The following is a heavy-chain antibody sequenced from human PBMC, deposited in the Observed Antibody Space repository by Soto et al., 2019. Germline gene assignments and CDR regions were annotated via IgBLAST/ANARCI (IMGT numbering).Heavy chain of an antibody. Sequence: SETLSLTCAVSGFSIGSNNWWGWIRQPPGKGLEWIGNIHHSGSTNYNPSLKSRVTISVDTSKNQFSLKLSSVTAADTAVYYCARLVRGYCSSTSCYSLFYYYYGMDVWGQGTTVTVSS. CDR2: IHHSGST. J-gene: IGHJ6*02. D-gene: IGHD2-2*01. CDR3: ARLVRGYCSSTSCYSLFYYYYGMDV. V-gene: IGHV4-28*01. CDR1: GFSIGSNNW.